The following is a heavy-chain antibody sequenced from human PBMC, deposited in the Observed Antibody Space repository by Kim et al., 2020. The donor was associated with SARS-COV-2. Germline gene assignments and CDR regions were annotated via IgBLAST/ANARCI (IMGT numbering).Heavy chain of an antibody. CDR3: AKDQGYCSSTSCYADY. D-gene: IGHD2-2*01. V-gene: IGHV3-23*01. J-gene: IGHJ4*02. Sequence: SVKGRFTISRDNSKNTLYLQMNSLRAEDTAVYYCAKDQGYCSSTSCYADYWGQGTLVTVSS.